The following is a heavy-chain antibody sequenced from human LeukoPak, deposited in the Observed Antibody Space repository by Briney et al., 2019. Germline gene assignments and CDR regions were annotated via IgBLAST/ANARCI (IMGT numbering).Heavy chain of an antibody. V-gene: IGHV4-59*12. J-gene: IGHJ4*02. D-gene: IGHD6-19*01. Sequence: SETLSLTCTVSGGSISSYYWSWIRQPPGKGLEWIGYIYYSGSTNYNPFLKGRVTISVDTSKNQFSLNLNSVTAADTALYFCARAAGSGLIDYWGQGILVIVSS. CDR1: GGSISSYY. CDR2: IYYSGST. CDR3: ARAAGSGLIDY.